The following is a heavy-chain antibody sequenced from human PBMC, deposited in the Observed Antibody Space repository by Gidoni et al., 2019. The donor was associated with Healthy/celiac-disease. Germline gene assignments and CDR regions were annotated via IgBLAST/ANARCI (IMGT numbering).Heavy chain of an antibody. J-gene: IGHJ2*01. Sequence: QVQLVPSGAGVKKPGSSVKVSCKASGGTFSSYAISWVRQAPGQGLEWMGGIIPIFGTANCAQKSQGRVTITADKSTSTAYMELSSRRSEDTAVYYCARGGRDGYIGNWYFDLWGRGTLVTVSS. D-gene: IGHD5-12*01. CDR2: IIPIFGTA. CDR1: GGTFSSYA. CDR3: ARGGRDGYIGNWYFDL. V-gene: IGHV1-69*06.